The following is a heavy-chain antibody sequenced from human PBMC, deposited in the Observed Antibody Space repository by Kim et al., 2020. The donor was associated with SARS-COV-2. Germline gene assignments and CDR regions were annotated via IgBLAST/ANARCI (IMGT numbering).Heavy chain of an antibody. V-gene: IGHV4-34*01. CDR1: GGSFSGYY. CDR2: INHSGST. CDR3: AGYGIVVIPPATNWFDP. D-gene: IGHD2-21*01. J-gene: IGHJ5*02. Sequence: SETLSLTCAVYGGSFSGYYWSWIRQPPGKGLEWIGEINHSGSTNYNPSLKSRVTISVDTSKNQFSLTLSSVTAADTAVYYCAGYGIVVIPPATNWFDPWGQGTLVTVSS.